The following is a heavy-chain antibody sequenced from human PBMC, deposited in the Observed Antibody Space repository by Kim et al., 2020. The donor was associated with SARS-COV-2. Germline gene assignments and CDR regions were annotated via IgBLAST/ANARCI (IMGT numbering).Heavy chain of an antibody. CDR3: TRGSECYYPNPQDY. V-gene: IGHV4-34*01. Sequence: SETLSLTCAVYGGSFSGYYWSWIRQPPGKGLEWIGEINHSGSTNYNPYLKSRVTISLDTSKNQSSLKLSSVTAEDTAVYYCTRGSECYYPNPQDYWGQGTLVTVSS. J-gene: IGHJ4*02. D-gene: IGHD3-22*01. CDR1: GGSFSGYY. CDR2: INHSGST.